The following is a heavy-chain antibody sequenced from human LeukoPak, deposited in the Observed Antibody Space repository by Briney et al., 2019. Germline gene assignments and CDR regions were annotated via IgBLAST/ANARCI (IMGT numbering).Heavy chain of an antibody. CDR1: GGSISSSSYY. Sequence: KSSQTLSLTCTVSGGSISSSSYYWGWIRQPPGKGLEWIGSIYYSGSTYYNPSLKSRVTISVDTSKNQFSLKLSSVTAADTAVYYCASSPARTVVFFDYWGQGTLVTVSS. V-gene: IGHV4-39*07. CDR2: IYYSGST. J-gene: IGHJ4*02. D-gene: IGHD4-23*01. CDR3: ASSPARTVVFFDY.